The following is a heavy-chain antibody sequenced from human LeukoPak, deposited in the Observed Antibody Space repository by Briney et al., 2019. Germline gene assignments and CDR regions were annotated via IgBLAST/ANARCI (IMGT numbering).Heavy chain of an antibody. J-gene: IGHJ6*03. Sequence: GESPKISCKGSGYSFTSYWIGWVRQMPGKGLEWMGIIYPGDSDTRYSPSFQGQVTISADKSISTAYLQWSSLKASDTAMYYCARIATIRRHYYYMDVWGKGTTVTVSS. CDR1: GYSFTSYW. D-gene: IGHD5-12*01. CDR2: IYPGDSDT. CDR3: ARIATIRRHYYYMDV. V-gene: IGHV5-51*01.